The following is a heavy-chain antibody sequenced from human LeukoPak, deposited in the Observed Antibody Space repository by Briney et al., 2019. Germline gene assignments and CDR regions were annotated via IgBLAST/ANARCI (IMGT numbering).Heavy chain of an antibody. D-gene: IGHD4/OR15-4a*01. CDR3: ASGDYSDLIF. CDR1: GFTFSSYV. V-gene: IGHV3-30*04. CDR2: ISYDGRNK. Sequence: GGPLRLSCAASGFTFSSYVLQWPRQPPGKGLEWLAVISYDGRNKYYADCVKGRFTISRDNSQNTLFMQMGSLRAEYTAVYYCASGDYSDLIFWGQGTLVTVSS. J-gene: IGHJ4*02.